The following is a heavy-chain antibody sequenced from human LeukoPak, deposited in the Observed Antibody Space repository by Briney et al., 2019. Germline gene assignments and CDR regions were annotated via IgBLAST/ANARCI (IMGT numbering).Heavy chain of an antibody. J-gene: IGHJ4*02. CDR3: ARVVEEGPQDPVFDY. CDR1: GFTFSSYS. V-gene: IGHV3-21*01. CDR2: ISSSSSYI. Sequence: GGSLRLSCAASGFTFSSYSMDWVRQAPGKGLEWVSSISSSSSYIYYADSVKGRFTISRDNAKNSLYLQMNSLRAEDTAVYYCARVVEEGPQDPVFDYWGQGTLVTVSS.